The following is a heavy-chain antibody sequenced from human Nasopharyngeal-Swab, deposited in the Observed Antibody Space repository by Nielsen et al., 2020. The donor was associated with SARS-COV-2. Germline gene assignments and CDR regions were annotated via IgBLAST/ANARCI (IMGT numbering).Heavy chain of an antibody. Sequence: WVRQAPGQGIEWMGGFDPEGGETIYAQKFQGRVTMTEDTSTDTAYMELSSLRSEDTAVYYCATIEISGKGAYYYYMDVWGKGTTVTVSS. CDR2: FDPEGGET. CDR3: ATIEISGKGAYYYYMDV. D-gene: IGHD3-10*01. J-gene: IGHJ6*03. V-gene: IGHV1-24*01.